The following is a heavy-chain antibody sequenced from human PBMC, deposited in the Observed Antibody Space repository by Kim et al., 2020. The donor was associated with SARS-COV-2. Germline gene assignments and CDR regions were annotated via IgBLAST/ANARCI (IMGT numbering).Heavy chain of an antibody. CDR3: VRDQSLWWELPTGLFDS. Sequence: GGSLRLSCEASGFAFSRYAMSWVRQSPGTGLEWVAGISHDGRTTYDAASLKGRLTISRDNSNNTLYLQMNSLRPDDSAVYYCVRDQSLWWELPTGLFDSWGRGTLVTVSS. D-gene: IGHD1-26*01. V-gene: IGHV3-30*04. CDR2: ISHDGRTT. J-gene: IGHJ4*02. CDR1: GFAFSRYA.